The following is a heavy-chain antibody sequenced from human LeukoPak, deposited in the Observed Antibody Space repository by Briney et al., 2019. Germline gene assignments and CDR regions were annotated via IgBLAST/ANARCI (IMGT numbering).Heavy chain of an antibody. CDR2: ISSSGSTI. D-gene: IGHD4-17*01. CDR1: GFTFSDYY. Sequence: GGSLRLSCAASGFTFSDYYMSWIRQAPGKGLEWVPYISSSGSTIYYADSVKGRFTISRDNAKNSLYLQMDGLRAEDTAVYYCARDRLHYGEYEKTFDYWGQGTLVTVSS. CDR3: ARDRLHYGEYEKTFDY. V-gene: IGHV3-11*04. J-gene: IGHJ4*02.